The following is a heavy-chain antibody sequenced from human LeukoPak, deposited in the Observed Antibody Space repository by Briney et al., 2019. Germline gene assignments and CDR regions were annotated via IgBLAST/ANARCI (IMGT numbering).Heavy chain of an antibody. CDR1: GYSIRSGYY. J-gene: IGHJ5*02. CDR2: IYHSGST. D-gene: IGHD3-3*01. V-gene: IGHV4-38-2*01. Sequence: SETLSPTCAVSGYSIRSGYYCGWSRQPPGKGLEWIGSIYHSGSTYYNPSLKGRVTISVDTSKNQFSLKLSSVTAADTAVYYCARVLCDFWSGPDGHWFDTWGEGTLVTVSS. CDR3: ARVLCDFWSGPDGHWFDT.